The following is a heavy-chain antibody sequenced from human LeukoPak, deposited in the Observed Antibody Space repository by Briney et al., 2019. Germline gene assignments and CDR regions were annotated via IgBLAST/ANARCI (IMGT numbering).Heavy chain of an antibody. Sequence: GGSLRLSCAASGFTFSSYAMSWVRQAPGKGLEWVSGISGSGGSTYYADSVKGRFTISRDNSKNTLYLQMNSLRAEDTAVYYCAKDLSYYGSGSSDYWGQGTLVTVSS. CDR1: GFTFSSYA. CDR3: AKDLSYYGSGSSDY. J-gene: IGHJ4*02. V-gene: IGHV3-23*01. CDR2: ISGSGGST. D-gene: IGHD3-10*01.